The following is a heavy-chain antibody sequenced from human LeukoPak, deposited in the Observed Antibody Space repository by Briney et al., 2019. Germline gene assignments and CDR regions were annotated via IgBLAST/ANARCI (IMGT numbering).Heavy chain of an antibody. Sequence: ASVKVSCKASGYTFTGYYMHWVRQAPGQGLEWMGWINPNSGGTNYAQKFQGRVTMTRDTSISTAYMELSRLRSDDTAVYYCARVQGGYDEWDYYFDYWGQGTLVTVSS. CDR1: GYTFTGYY. D-gene: IGHD5-12*01. V-gene: IGHV1-2*02. J-gene: IGHJ4*02. CDR3: ARVQGGYDEWDYYFDY. CDR2: INPNSGGT.